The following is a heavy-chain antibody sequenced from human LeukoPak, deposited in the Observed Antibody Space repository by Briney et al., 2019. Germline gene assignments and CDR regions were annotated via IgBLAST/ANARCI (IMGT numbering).Heavy chain of an antibody. D-gene: IGHD3-22*01. CDR3: TTELDIRPNHY. J-gene: IGHJ4*02. CDR1: GFTFSSYE. CDR2: IKRKSDGGTT. Sequence: PGGSLRLSCAASGFTFSSYEMNWVRQAPGKGLEWVGRIKRKSDGGTTDYAAPVKGRFTISRDDLKNTLYLQMNSLKSEDTAVHYCTTELDIRPNHYWGQGTLVTVSS. V-gene: IGHV3-15*01.